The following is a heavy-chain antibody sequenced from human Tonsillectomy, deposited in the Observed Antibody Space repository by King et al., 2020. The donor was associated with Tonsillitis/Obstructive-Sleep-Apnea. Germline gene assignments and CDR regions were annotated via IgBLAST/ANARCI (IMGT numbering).Heavy chain of an antibody. J-gene: IGHJ4*02. V-gene: IGHV3-23*04. CDR1: GFTFSSYA. Sequence: VQLVESGGGLVQPGGSLRLSCAASGFTFSSYAMSWVRQAPGKGLEWVSTSSGSGGSTYYAASVRGRFTIARDNSKSTRYLQMNRLRAEDTAVYYCATAGYCSGGSCPPHYFDYWGQGTLVTVSS. CDR2: SSGSGGST. D-gene: IGHD2-15*01. CDR3: ATAGYCSGGSCPPHYFDY.